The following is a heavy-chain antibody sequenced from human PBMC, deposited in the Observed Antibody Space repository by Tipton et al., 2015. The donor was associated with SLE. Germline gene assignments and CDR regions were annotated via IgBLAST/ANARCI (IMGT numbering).Heavy chain of an antibody. D-gene: IGHD5-12*01. CDR1: GGSVSSYY. CDR3: ARGGVGGYDYFDF. V-gene: IGHV4-59*02. J-gene: IGHJ4*02. CDR2: IYSSGTT. Sequence: TLSLTCTVSGGSVSSYYWSWIRQPPGKGLEWIGYIYSSGTTNYSPSLKSRVTISVDTSKNQFSLKLSSVTAADTAVYYCARGGVGGYDYFDFWGQGTLVTVSS.